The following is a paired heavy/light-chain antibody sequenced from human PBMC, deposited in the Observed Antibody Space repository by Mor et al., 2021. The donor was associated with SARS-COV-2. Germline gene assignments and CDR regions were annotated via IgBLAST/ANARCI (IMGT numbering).Heavy chain of an antibody. CDR2: ISGSSSST. J-gene: IGHJ4*02. D-gene: IGHD2-21*02. CDR3: AKDRSVTAPYYFDY. Sequence: EVQLLESGGGLVQPGGSLRLSCAASGFTFINHAMSWVRQAPGKGLEWVSGISGSSSSTYYTDSVKGRFTISRDYSKNTLYLQMNSLRAEDTAVYYCAKDRSVTAPYYFDYWGQGTLVTVSS. CDR1: GFTFINHA. V-gene: IGHV3-23*01.
Light chain of an antibody. J-gene: IGLJ1*01. Sequence: QSVLTQPPSASGTPGQRVTISCSGSSSDIGSNTVNWYQHLPGTAPKLLIYSNNQRPSGVPDRFSGSKSGTSASLAISGLQSEDEADYYCATWDDSLNGDYVFGTGTKVTVL. V-gene: IGLV1-44*01. CDR1: SSDIGSNT. CDR2: SNN. CDR3: ATWDDSLNGDYV.